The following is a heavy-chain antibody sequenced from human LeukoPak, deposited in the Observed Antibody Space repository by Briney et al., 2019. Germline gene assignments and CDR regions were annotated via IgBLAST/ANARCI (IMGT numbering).Heavy chain of an antibody. D-gene: IGHD4-17*01. CDR1: GGTFSSYA. J-gene: IGHJ4*02. CDR3: AREAGFTTVTTDYFDY. V-gene: IGHV1-69*13. Sequence: GASVKVSCKASGGTFSSYAISWVRQAPGQGLEWMGGIIPIFGTANYAQKFQGRATITADESTSTAYMELSSLRSEDTAVYYCAREAGFTTVTTDYFDYWGQGTLVTVSS. CDR2: IIPIFGTA.